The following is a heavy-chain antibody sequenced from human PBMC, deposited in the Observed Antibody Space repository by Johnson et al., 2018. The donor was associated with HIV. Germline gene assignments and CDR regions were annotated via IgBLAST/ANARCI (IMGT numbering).Heavy chain of an antibody. J-gene: IGHJ3*02. V-gene: IGHV3-9*01. CDR1: GFTFDDYA. D-gene: IGHD6-13*01. Sequence: VQLVESGGGLVQPGRSLRLSCAASGFTFDDYAMHWVRQAPGKGLEWVSSISWNSGSIDYAESVKGRFTISRDNAKNSLYLQMNSLRAEDTALYYCAKDISSWGAFDIWGQGTMVTVSS. CDR3: AKDISSWGAFDI. CDR2: ISWNSGSI.